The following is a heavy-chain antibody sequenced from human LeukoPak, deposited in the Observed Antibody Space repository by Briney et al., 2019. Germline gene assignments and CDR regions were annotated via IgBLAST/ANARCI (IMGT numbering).Heavy chain of an antibody. Sequence: ASVKVSCKASGGTFTSYDINWVRQATGQGLEWMGWMNPNSGNTGYAQKFQGRVTMTRNTSISTAYMELSSLRSEDTAVYYCARDREPHYDILTGYLPFGMDVWGQGTTVTVSS. V-gene: IGHV1-8*01. CDR1: GGTFTSYD. CDR2: MNPNSGNT. J-gene: IGHJ6*02. D-gene: IGHD3-9*01. CDR3: ARDREPHYDILTGYLPFGMDV.